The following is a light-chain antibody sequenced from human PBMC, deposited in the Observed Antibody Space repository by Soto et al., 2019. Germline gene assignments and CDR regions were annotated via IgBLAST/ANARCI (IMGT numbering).Light chain of an antibody. Sequence: QSALTQPRSVSGSPGQSVTISCTGTSSDVGGYNYVSWSQQHPGKAPKLMIYDVSKRPSGVPDRFSGSKSGNTASLTISGLQAEDESDYYCCSYAGSYTYGFGTGTKVTVL. J-gene: IGLJ1*01. CDR2: DVS. CDR3: CSYAGSYTYG. CDR1: SSDVGGYNY. V-gene: IGLV2-11*01.